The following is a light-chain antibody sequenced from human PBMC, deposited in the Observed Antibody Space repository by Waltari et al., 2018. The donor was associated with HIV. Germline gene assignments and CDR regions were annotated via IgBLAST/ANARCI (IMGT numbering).Light chain of an antibody. CDR3: SSYRRDNTWV. J-gene: IGLJ3*02. CDR2: DVI. V-gene: IGLV2-14*03. CDR1: SSDINDFEY. Sequence: QSALTQPASVSGSPGESITISCTATSSDINDFEYVSWYQQHPGRPPKLMIYDVINRPLGVSDRFSGSKSASTASLTISGLQAEDEADYYCSSYRRDNTWVFGGGTRVTVL.